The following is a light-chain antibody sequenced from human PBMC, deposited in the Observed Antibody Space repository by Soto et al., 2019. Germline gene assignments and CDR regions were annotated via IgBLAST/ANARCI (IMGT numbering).Light chain of an antibody. CDR2: SNN. CDR1: SSNIGSNT. Sequence: QSVLTQPPSASGTPGQRVTISCSGSSSNIGSNTVNWYQQLPGTAPKLLIYSNNQRPSGVPDRFSGSKSGTSASLAISGLQSEDDADYYCAAWDDSLNGLYVFGTGTKFT. V-gene: IGLV1-44*01. J-gene: IGLJ1*01. CDR3: AAWDDSLNGLYV.